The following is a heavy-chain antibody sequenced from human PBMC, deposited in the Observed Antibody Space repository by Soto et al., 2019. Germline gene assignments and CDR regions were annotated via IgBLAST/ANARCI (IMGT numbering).Heavy chain of an antibody. CDR1: GGSISGYY. D-gene: IGHD2-8*02. Sequence: SETLSLTCTVSGGSISGYYWSWIRQPPGKGLGWSGYIYYSGGTNYKPSLRSRATISVDTSEHPYSLKLSSVTAADTAVYYCARLVGLATIPYYFDYWGQGALVTVSS. V-gene: IGHV4-59*01. J-gene: IGHJ4*02. CDR2: IYYSGGT. CDR3: ARLVGLATIPYYFDY.